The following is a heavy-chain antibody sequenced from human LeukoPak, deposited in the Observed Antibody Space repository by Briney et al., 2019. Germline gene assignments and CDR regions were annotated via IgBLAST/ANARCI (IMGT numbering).Heavy chain of an antibody. Sequence: PGGSLRLSCAASGFTFSSYGMHWVRQVPSKGLEWVAVIWYDGSNKYYADSVKGRFTISRDNSNNTLYLQMNSLRAEDTAVYYCARASTRVVTVSITVAGTVDCWGQGTLVTVSS. CDR3: ARASTRVVTVSITVAGTVDC. CDR2: IWYDGSNK. CDR1: GFTFSSYG. D-gene: IGHD6-19*01. J-gene: IGHJ4*02. V-gene: IGHV3-33*01.